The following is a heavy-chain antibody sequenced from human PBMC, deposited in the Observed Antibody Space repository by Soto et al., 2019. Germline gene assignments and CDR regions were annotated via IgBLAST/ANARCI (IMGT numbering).Heavy chain of an antibody. J-gene: IGHJ4*02. CDR1: GYTFTVYY. Sequence: ASVKVSCKASGYTFTVYYMHWVRQAPGQGLEWMGWINPKSGGTMYPQKFQGRVTMTWDTSISTAYMALTRLRSDDTAVYYCARDLAKGGGSAGFDYWGQGALVTVSS. CDR2: INPKSGGT. CDR3: ARDLAKGGGSAGFDY. D-gene: IGHD1-26*01. V-gene: IGHV1-2*02.